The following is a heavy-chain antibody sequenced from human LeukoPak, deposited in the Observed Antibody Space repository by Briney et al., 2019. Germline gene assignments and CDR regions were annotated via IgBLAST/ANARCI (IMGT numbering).Heavy chain of an antibody. D-gene: IGHD1-26*01. V-gene: IGHV3-7*03. J-gene: IGHJ4*02. CDR3: ARDRGSYSTRLFDY. CDR2: INHNGNVN. Sequence: GGSLRLSCAASGFTFSSYWMNWARQAPGKGLEWVASINHNGNVNYYVDSVKGRFTISRDNAKNSLYLQMNSLRAEDTAVYYCARDRGSYSTRLFDYWGQGTLVTVSS. CDR1: GFTFSSYW.